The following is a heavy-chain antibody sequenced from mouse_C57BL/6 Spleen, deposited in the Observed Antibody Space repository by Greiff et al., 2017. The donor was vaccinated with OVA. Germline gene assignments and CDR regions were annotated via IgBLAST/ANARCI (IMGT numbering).Heavy chain of an antibody. V-gene: IGHV3-6*01. Sequence: EVHLVESGPGLVKPSQSLSLTCSVTGYSITSGYYWNWIRQFPGNKLEWMGYISYDGSNNYNPSLKNRISITRDTSKNQFFLKLNSVTTEDTATYYCARDLLVWGTGTTVTVSS. CDR2: ISYDGSN. CDR3: ARDLLV. CDR1: GYSITSGYY. J-gene: IGHJ1*03.